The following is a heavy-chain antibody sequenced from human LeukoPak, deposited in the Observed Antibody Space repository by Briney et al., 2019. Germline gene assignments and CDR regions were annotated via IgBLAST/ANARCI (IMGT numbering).Heavy chain of an antibody. V-gene: IGHV3-21*01. CDR1: GFTFSSYS. CDR3: ARVSGYYYMDV. Sequence: GGSLRLSCAASGFTFSSYSMNWIRQAPGKGLEWVSSISGSSSYIYYADSVKGRFTISRDNAKNSLYLQMNSLRAEDTAVYYCARVSGYYYMDVWGKGTTVTVSS. D-gene: IGHD6-25*01. CDR2: ISGSSSYI. J-gene: IGHJ6*03.